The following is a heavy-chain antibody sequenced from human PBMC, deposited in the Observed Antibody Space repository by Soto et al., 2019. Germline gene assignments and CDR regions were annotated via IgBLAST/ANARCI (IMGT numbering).Heavy chain of an antibody. D-gene: IGHD6-13*01. J-gene: IGHJ5*02. CDR2: INPSGGST. CDR3: ARDLGEQQLNNWFDP. CDR1: GYTFTSYY. Sequence: QVQLVQSGAEVKKPGASVKVSCKASGYTFTSYYMHWVRQAPGQGLEWMGIINPSGGSTSYAQKFQGRVTMTRDTSTSTVYMELSSLRSEDTAVYYCARDLGEQQLNNWFDPWGQGTLVTVSS. V-gene: IGHV1-46*01.